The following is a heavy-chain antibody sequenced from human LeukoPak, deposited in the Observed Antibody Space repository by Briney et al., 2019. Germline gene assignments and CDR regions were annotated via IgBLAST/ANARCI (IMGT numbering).Heavy chain of an antibody. CDR2: ISGSGGST. Sequence: GGSLRLSCAASGFTFSSYTMSWVRQAPGKGLEWVSGISGSGGSTYYADSVKGRFTISRDNSKNTLYLQMSSLRAEDTAVYYCAKYLRPSSRFDSVGYWGQGTLVTVSS. J-gene: IGHJ4*02. D-gene: IGHD6-13*01. V-gene: IGHV3-23*01. CDR1: GFTFSSYT. CDR3: AKYLRPSSRFDSVGY.